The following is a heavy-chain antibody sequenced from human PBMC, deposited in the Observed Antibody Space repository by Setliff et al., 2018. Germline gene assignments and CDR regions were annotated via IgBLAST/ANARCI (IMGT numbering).Heavy chain of an antibody. J-gene: IGHJ4*02. Sequence: GGSLRLSCAASGFNFSSYGMHWVRQAPGKGLEWVAAIWFDGSNHYYVDSVKGRFIISRDNSKNTLYLQMNSLRAEDTAVYYCASANTTGFFTSGRWGQGTLVTVSS. CDR1: GFNFSSYG. V-gene: IGHV3-33*01. D-gene: IGHD6-19*01. CDR2: IWFDGSNH. CDR3: ASANTTGFFTSGR.